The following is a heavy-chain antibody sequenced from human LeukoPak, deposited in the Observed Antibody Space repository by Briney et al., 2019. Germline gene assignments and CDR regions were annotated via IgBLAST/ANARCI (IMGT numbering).Heavy chain of an antibody. CDR1: GGSISSYY. CDR3: ARAHSSSWYPGWFDP. CDR2: IYTSGST. J-gene: IGHJ5*02. Sequence: SETLSLTCTVSGGSISSYYWSWIRQPAGKGLEWIGRIYTSGSTNYNPSLKSRVTMSVDTSKNQFSLKLSSVTAADTAVYFCARAHSSSWYPGWFDPWGQGTLVTVSS. V-gene: IGHV4-4*07. D-gene: IGHD6-13*01.